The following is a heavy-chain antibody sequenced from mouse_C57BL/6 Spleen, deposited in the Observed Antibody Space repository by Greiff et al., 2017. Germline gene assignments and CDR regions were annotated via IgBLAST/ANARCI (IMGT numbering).Heavy chain of an antibody. CDR1: GFTFSDYG. J-gene: IGHJ3*01. CDR3: ARSSPGAY. Sequence: EVKLMESGGGLVKPGGSLKLSCAASGFTFSDYGMHWVRQAPEKGLEWVAYISSGSSTIYYADTVKGRFTISRDNAKNTLFLQMTSLRSEDTAMYYCARSSPGAYWGQGTLVTVSA. CDR2: ISSGSSTI. V-gene: IGHV5-17*01.